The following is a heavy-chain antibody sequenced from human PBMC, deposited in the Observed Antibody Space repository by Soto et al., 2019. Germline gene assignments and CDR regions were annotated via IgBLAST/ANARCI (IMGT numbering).Heavy chain of an antibody. CDR3: ARVEGTTGTTPLDY. CDR1: SGSISSSNW. D-gene: IGHD1-1*01. J-gene: IGHJ4*02. Sequence: SETLSLTCAVSSGSISSSNWWSWVRQPPGKGLEWIGEIYHSGSTNYNPSLKSRVTISVDKSKNQFSLKLSSVTAADTAVYYCARVEGTTGTTPLDYWGQGTLVTVS. V-gene: IGHV4-4*02. CDR2: IYHSGST.